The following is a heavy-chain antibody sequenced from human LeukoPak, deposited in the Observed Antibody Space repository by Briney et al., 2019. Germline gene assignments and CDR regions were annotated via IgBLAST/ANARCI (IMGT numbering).Heavy chain of an antibody. Sequence: PGGSLRLSCAASGFTFSSFAMAWVRRAQGKGLGWVSAISASGGTTHYAGSVKGRFTISRDNSKNTVNLQMDSLRAEDTAVYYCAKDYSSGWYFDYWGQGTLVTVSS. J-gene: IGHJ4*02. CDR2: ISASGGTT. CDR3: AKDYSSGWYFDY. CDR1: GFTFSSFA. V-gene: IGHV3-23*01. D-gene: IGHD6-19*01.